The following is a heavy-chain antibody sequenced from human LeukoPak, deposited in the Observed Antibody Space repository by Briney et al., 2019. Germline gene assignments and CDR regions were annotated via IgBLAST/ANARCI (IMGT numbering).Heavy chain of an antibody. D-gene: IGHD2-21*02. V-gene: IGHV1-46*01. Sequence: ASVKVSCKASGYTFTGYYMHWVRQAPGQGLEWMGIINPSGGSTSYAQKFQGRVTMTRDMSTSTVYMELSSLRSEDTAVYYCARVHEYCGGDCYGRSPLPIFDPWGQGTLVTVSS. CDR3: ARVHEYCGGDCYGRSPLPIFDP. CDR2: INPSGGST. CDR1: GYTFTGYY. J-gene: IGHJ5*02.